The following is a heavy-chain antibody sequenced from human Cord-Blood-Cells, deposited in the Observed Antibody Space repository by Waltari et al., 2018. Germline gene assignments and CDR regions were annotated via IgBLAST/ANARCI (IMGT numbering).Heavy chain of an antibody. Sequence: QVQLQESGPGLVKPSETLSLTCAVSGYSISSGYYWGWIRQPPGKGLEWSGSIYHSGSTYYNPSLKSRVTISVDTSKNQFSLKLSSVTAADTAVYYCARDDVRDFDYWGQGTLVTVSS. V-gene: IGHV4-38-2*02. CDR3: ARDDVRDFDY. CDR1: GYSISSGYY. J-gene: IGHJ4*02. CDR2: IYHSGST.